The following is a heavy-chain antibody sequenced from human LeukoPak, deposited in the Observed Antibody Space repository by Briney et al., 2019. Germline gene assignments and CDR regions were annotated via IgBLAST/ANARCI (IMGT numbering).Heavy chain of an antibody. CDR3: AISPGVMITFGGAPATDYFDY. Sequence: ASVRVSCKASGYTFTDYYMHWVRQAPGQGLEWMGWINPNSGGTNYAQKFQGRVTMTRDTSISTAYMEVSRLRSDDTAVYYCAISPGVMITFGGAPATDYFDYWGQGTLVTVSS. CDR1: GYTFTDYY. V-gene: IGHV1-2*02. CDR2: INPNSGGT. D-gene: IGHD3-16*01. J-gene: IGHJ4*02.